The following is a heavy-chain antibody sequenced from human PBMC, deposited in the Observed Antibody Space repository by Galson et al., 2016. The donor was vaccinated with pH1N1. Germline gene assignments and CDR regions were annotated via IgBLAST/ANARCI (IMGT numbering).Heavy chain of an antibody. D-gene: IGHD3-10*01. CDR3: ARDIIRDSGTRGF. V-gene: IGHV4-38-2*02. CDR1: CSSISSYYY. J-gene: IGHJ4*02. Sequence: ETLSLPCAVPCSSISSYYYGACIPQSPEKGLEWLGAIYQTGSNYYHPSYKSRATISVDTHKNQFSLMLTSTTAANTAVYYCARDIIRDSGTRGFWGQGTLVTVSS. CDR2: IYQTGSN.